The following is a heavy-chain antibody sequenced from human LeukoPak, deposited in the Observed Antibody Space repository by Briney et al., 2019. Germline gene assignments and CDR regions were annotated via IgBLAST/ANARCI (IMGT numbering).Heavy chain of an antibody. J-gene: IGHJ4*02. CDR2: ISVYNGNT. D-gene: IGHD1-26*01. V-gene: IGHV1-18*01. Sequence: GASVKVSCKASGGTFSSYAISWVRQAPGQGLEWMGWISVYNGNTNYAQKFQGRVTMTTDTSTSTAYMELRSLRSDDTAMYYCARVDAGRYYGHDYWGQGTLVTVTS. CDR3: ARVDAGRYYGHDY. CDR1: GGTFSSYA.